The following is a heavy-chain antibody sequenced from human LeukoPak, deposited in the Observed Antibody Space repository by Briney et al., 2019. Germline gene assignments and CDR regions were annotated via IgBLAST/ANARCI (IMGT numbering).Heavy chain of an antibody. V-gene: IGHV4-34*01. CDR2: INHSGST. D-gene: IGHD6-19*01. J-gene: IGHJ6*03. CDR1: GGSISSYY. CDR3: ARGRRYSSGSYYYYYYYMDV. Sequence: KPSETLSLTCTVSGGSISSYYWSWIRQPPGKGLEWIGEINHSGSTNYNPSLKSRVTISVDTSKNQFSLKLSSVTAADTAVYYCARGRRYSSGSYYYYYYYMDVWGKGTTVTVSS.